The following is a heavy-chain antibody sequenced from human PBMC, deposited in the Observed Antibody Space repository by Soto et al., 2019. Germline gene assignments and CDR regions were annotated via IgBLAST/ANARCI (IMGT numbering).Heavy chain of an antibody. CDR1: GFSLNNYW. V-gene: IGHV3-74*01. Sequence: PGGSLRLSCAVSGFSLNNYWMHWVRQRPGKGLVWVARIYRDGTTSYADSVKGRFTISRDNAKNMVSLQMNSLKDEDTAVYYCMRGNTGYGNFDYWGKGTLVTVSS. CDR2: IYRDGTT. D-gene: IGHD5-12*01. J-gene: IGHJ4*02. CDR3: MRGNTGYGNFDY.